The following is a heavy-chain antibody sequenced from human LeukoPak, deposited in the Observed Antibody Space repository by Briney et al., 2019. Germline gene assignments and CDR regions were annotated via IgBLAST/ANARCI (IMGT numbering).Heavy chain of an antibody. D-gene: IGHD5-24*01. CDR2: IFHSGST. V-gene: IGHV4-4*02. J-gene: IGHJ5*02. Sequence: SETLSLTCAVSSGSIFSSNWWSWVRQPPGKGLEWIGQIFHSGSTSYSPSLKSRVTISVDKSKNQFSLRLTSVTAADTAVYYCARDNSVRDEAWWFNPWGQGTLVTVFS. CDR3: ARDNSVRDEAWWFNP. CDR1: SGSIFSSNW.